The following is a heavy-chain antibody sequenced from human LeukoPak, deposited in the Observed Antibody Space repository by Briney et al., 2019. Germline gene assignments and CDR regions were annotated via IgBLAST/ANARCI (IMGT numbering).Heavy chain of an antibody. D-gene: IGHD3-10*01. CDR2: ISAYNGNT. J-gene: IGHJ5*02. CDR3: ASEVDGSWGSRWFDP. CDR1: GYTFTSYG. V-gene: IGHV1-18*01. Sequence: ASVKVSCKASGYTFTSYGISWVRQAPGQGLEWMGWISAYNGNTNYAQKLQGRVTMTTDTSTSTAYMELRSLRSDDTAVYYCASEVDGSWGSRWFDPWGQGTLVTVSS.